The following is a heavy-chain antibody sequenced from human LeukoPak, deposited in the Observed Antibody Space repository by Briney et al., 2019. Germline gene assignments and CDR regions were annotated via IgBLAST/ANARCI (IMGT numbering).Heavy chain of an antibody. V-gene: IGHV5-51*01. J-gene: IGHJ4*02. CDR1: GYSFTSYW. CDR2: IYPGDSDT. D-gene: IGHD4-17*01. Sequence: LRESLKISCKGSGYSFTSYWIGWVRQMPGKGLEWMGIIYPGDSDTRYSPSFQGQVTISADKSISTAYLQWSSLKASDTAMYYCARHHGDSWNSFDYWGQGTLVTVSS. CDR3: ARHHGDSWNSFDY.